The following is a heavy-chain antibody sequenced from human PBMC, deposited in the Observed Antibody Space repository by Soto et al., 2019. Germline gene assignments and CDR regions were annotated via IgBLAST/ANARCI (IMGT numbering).Heavy chain of an antibody. CDR3: ARAPVGLDTISYFDY. CDR2: IYNGGST. Sequence: SCNTSSDIFNNYYMHWAWLRRPPGKGLEWIGYIYNGGSTYYRPSLESRMHMSLDATRNHYSLRLTYATAADTAVYFCARAPVGLDTISYFDYWGQGKLVTVSS. V-gene: IGHV4-30-4*01. J-gene: IGHJ4*02. CDR1: SDIFNNYYMH. D-gene: IGHD3-3*01.